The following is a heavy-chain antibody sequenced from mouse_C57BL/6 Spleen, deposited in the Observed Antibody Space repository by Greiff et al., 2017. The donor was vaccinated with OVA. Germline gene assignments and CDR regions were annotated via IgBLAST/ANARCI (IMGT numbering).Heavy chain of an antibody. J-gene: IGHJ4*01. D-gene: IGHD2-12*01. Sequence: VQLQESGPELVKPGASVKISCKASGYAFSSSWMNWVKQRPGTGLEWIGRIYPGDGDTNYNGKFKGKATLTADKSSSTAYMQLSSLTSEDSAVYFCADYSHAMDYWGQGTSVTVSS. CDR2: IYPGDGDT. V-gene: IGHV1-82*01. CDR3: ADYSHAMDY. CDR1: GYAFSSSW.